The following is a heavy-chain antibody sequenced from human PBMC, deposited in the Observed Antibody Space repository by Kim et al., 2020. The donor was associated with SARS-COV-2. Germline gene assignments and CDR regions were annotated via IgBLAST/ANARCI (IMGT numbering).Heavy chain of an antibody. J-gene: IGHJ4*02. V-gene: IGHV4-34*01. CDR2: INHSGST. CDR3: ATSLGGIFGFY. D-gene: IGHD3-3*01. Sequence: SETLSLTCAVYGGSFSGYYWSWIRQPPGKGLEWIGEINHSGSTNYNPSLKSRVTISVDTSKNQFSLKLSSVTAADTAVYYCATSLGGIFGFYWGQGTLVT. CDR1: GGSFSGYY.